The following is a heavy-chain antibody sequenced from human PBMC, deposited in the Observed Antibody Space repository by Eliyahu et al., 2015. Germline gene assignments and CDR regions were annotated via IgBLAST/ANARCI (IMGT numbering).Heavy chain of an antibody. CDR3: AREVTFLEWSNWFDP. D-gene: IGHD3-3*01. CDR2: IWYDGSNK. J-gene: IGHJ5*02. V-gene: IGHV3-33*01. Sequence: GKGLEWVAVIWYDGSNKYYADSVKGRFTISRDNSKNTLYLQMKSLRAEDTAVYYCAREVTFLEWSNWFDPWGQGTLVTVSS.